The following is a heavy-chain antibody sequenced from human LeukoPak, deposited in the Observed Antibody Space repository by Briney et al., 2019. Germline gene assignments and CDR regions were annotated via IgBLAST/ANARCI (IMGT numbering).Heavy chain of an antibody. CDR2: ISNSGNTK. V-gene: IGHV3-48*03. CDR3: ASPPSGATNFDY. CDR1: GFTFSNYE. J-gene: IGHJ4*02. D-gene: IGHD5-12*01. Sequence: HTGGSLRLSCAASGFTFSNYEMNWIRQAPGKGLEWISYISNSGNTKYYADSVKGRFTISRDNSKNTLYLQMNSLRAEDTAVYYCASPPSGATNFDYWGQGTLVTVSS.